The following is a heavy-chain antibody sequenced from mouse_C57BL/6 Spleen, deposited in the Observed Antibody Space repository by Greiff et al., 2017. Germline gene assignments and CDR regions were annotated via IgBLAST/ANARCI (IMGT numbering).Heavy chain of an antibody. V-gene: IGHV5-17*01. CDR3: ARLYYYGSSLDY. CDR2: ISSGSSNI. CDR1: GFTFSDYG. Sequence: EVKLVESGGGLVKPGGSLKLSCAASGFTFSDYGMHWVRQAPEKGLEWVAYISSGSSNIYYADTVKGRFTISRDNAKNTLFLQMTSLRSEDTAMYYCARLYYYGSSLDYWGQGTTLTVSS. D-gene: IGHD1-1*01. J-gene: IGHJ2*01.